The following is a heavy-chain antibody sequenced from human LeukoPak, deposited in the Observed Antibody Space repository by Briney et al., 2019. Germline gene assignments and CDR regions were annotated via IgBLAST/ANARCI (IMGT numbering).Heavy chain of an antibody. J-gene: IGHJ5*02. CDR1: SGSIIRYY. V-gene: IGHV4-4*07. CDR3: ARDARDSSSWYASFDP. D-gene: IGHD6-13*01. Sequence: SDTKSLTCTVNSGSIIRYYWSWIRQSAGQGLNLIRRIYTSGSTNYKPSLKSRVTMSVDTSKNQFSLKLSSVTAADTAVYYCARDARDSSSWYASFDPWGHGTLVTVSS. CDR2: IYTSGST.